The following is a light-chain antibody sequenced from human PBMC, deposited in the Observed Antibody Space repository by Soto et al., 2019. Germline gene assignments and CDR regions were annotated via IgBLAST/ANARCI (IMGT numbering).Light chain of an antibody. CDR2: GAS. CDR1: QNIRSN. J-gene: IGKJ1*01. Sequence: EMVMTQSPATLSVSPGERATLSCRASQNIRSNLAWYQQIPGQVPRLLIHGASTRATGIPARFNGSGSGTEFTRTISGLQSEDYAVYYCQQYNNWPPWTFGQGTQVEI. CDR3: QQYNNWPPWT. V-gene: IGKV3-15*01.